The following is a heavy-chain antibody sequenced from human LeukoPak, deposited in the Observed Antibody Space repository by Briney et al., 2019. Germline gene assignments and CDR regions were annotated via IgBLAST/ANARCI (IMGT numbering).Heavy chain of an antibody. CDR1: GGSISGYY. J-gene: IGHJ4*02. V-gene: IGHV4-59*08. CDR2: IYYSGST. D-gene: IGHD3-16*01. Sequence: ASETLSLTCTVSGGSISGYYWSWIRQPPGKGLEWIGYIYYSGSTNYNSSLRSRVTISVDTSKNQFSLKLSSVTAADTAVYYCARHGGREDFDYWGQGTLVTVSS. CDR3: ARHGGREDFDY.